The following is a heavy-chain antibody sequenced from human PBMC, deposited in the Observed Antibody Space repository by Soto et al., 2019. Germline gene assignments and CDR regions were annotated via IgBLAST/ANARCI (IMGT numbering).Heavy chain of an antibody. CDR1: GFTFSSYW. J-gene: IGHJ4*02. CDR2: INSDGSST. V-gene: IGHV3-74*01. Sequence: EVQLVESGGGLVQPGGSLRLSCAASGFTFSSYWMHWVRQAPGKGLVWVSRINSDGSSTSYADSVKGRCTISRANAKNTLYLQMNSLRAEDTAVYYCVRTSLVVAAATREDYWGQGTLVTVSS. CDR3: VRTSLVVAAATREDY. D-gene: IGHD2-15*01.